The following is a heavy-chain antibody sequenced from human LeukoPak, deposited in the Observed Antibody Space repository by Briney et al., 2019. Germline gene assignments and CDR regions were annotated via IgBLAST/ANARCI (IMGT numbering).Heavy chain of an antibody. J-gene: IGHJ4*02. Sequence: SVKVSCKASGGTFSNYAISWVRQAPGQGLEWMGRIIPIFGIANYAQKFQGRVTITADKSTSTAYMELSSLRSEDTAVYYCARDSAHYFDYWGQGTLVTVSS. CDR1: GGTFSNYA. V-gene: IGHV1-69*04. CDR2: IIPIFGIA. CDR3: ARDSAHYFDY.